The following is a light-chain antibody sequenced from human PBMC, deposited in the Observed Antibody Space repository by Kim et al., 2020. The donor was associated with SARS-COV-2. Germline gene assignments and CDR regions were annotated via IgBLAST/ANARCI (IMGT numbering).Light chain of an antibody. CDR2: KAS. CDR3: QQYDVHPET. J-gene: IGKJ1*01. V-gene: IGKV1-5*03. CDR1: QNIHIW. Sequence: ASVGDRVTISCRASQNIHIWLAWFQQKPGKAPRVLMYKASTLESGVPSRFSGSGSGTEFTLTINSLQPDDFATYYCQQYDVHPETFGQGTKVDIK.